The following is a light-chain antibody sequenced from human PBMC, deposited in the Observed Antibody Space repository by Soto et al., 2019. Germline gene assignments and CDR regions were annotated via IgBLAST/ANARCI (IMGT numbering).Light chain of an antibody. V-gene: IGKV3-11*01. CDR3: QQRSNWPVT. CDR1: QSVSSY. Sequence: EIVLTRSPATLSLSPGERATLSCRASQSVSSYLAWYQQKPGQAPRLLLYDASNRATGIPARLSGSGSGTDFTLTISSLEPEDFAVYYCQQRSNWPVTFGQGTKVEIK. J-gene: IGKJ2*01. CDR2: DAS.